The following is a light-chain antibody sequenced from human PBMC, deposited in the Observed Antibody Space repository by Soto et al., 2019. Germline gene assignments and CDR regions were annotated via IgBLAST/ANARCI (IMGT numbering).Light chain of an antibody. CDR3: RKYNSAPRT. CDR2: AAS. CDR1: QGLGTY. V-gene: IGKV1-27*01. Sequence: HMAPSSLHLYPPVGDGVSIXCRASQGLGTYLAWYQQKPGNVPKLLMYAASTLQTGVPPRFSGSGSGTDFTLTISSLQPEDVATYYCRKYNSAPRTFGQGTKVDIK. J-gene: IGKJ1*01.